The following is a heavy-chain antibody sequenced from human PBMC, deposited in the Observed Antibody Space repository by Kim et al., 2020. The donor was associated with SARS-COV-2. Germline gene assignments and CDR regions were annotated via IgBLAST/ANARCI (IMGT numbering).Heavy chain of an antibody. CDR3: AKTVTSYYYGSGSQFGN. V-gene: IGHV3-9*01. Sequence: GGSLRLSCAASGFTFDDYAMHWVRQAPGKGLEWVSGISWNSGSIGYADSVKGRFTISRDNAKNSLYLQMNSLRAEDTALYYCAKTVTSYYYGSGSQFGNWGQGTLVTFSS. CDR2: ISWNSGSI. D-gene: IGHD3-10*01. J-gene: IGHJ4*02. CDR1: GFTFDDYA.